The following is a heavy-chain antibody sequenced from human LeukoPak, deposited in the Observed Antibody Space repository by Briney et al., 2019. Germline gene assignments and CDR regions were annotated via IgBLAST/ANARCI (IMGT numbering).Heavy chain of an antibody. CDR2: ISGSGGST. CDR1: GFTFSSYA. CDR3: AKVMDYYGSGSCDY. Sequence: GGSLRLSCAASGFTFSSYAMSWVRQAPGKGLEWVSAISGSGGSTYYADSVKGRFTISRDNSKNTLYLQMNSLRAGDTAVYYCAKVMDYYGSGSCDYWGQGTLVTVSS. J-gene: IGHJ4*02. D-gene: IGHD3-10*01. V-gene: IGHV3-23*01.